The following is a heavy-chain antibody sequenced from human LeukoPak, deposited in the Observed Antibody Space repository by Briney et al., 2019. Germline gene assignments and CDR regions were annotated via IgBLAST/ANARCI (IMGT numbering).Heavy chain of an antibody. CDR2: INSDGSST. CDR1: GFTFSSYW. CDR3: ARVGSSGFAPSYFDY. Sequence: GGSLRLSCAASGFTFSSYWMHWVRQAPGEGLVWVSRINSDGSSTSYADSVKGRFTISRDNAKNTLYLQMNSLRAEDTAVYYCARVGSSGFAPSYFDYWGQGTLVTVSS. D-gene: IGHD6-6*01. J-gene: IGHJ4*02. V-gene: IGHV3-74*01.